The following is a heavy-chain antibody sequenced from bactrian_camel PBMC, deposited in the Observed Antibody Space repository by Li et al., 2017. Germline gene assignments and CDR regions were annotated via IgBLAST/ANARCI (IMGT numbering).Heavy chain of an antibody. J-gene: IGHJ4*01. CDR1: GFPLSSGC. CDR2: IARDGRT. V-gene: IGHV3S53*01. D-gene: IGHD2*01. Sequence: HVQLVESGGGLVRRGGSLRLSCKVSGFPLSSGCMGWFRQAPGKEREAVATIARDGRTRYVDSVKGRFTISKDADQNTLYLQMDNLKPEDTAMYYCAADLSNGAPHCDSTSCSMRPLYSPCRYWGRGTLVTVS. CDR3: AADLSNGAPHCDSTSCSMRPLYSPCRY.